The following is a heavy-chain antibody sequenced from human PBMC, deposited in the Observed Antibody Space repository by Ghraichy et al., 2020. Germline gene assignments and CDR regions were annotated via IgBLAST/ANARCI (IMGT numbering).Heavy chain of an antibody. CDR3: ARDGYYYGMDV. CDR2: IYSGGST. CDR1: GFTVSSNY. V-gene: IGHV3-53*01. Sequence: GESLNISCAASGFTVSSNYMSWVRQAPGKGLEWVSVIYSGGSTYYADSVKGRFTISRDNSKNTLYLQMNSLRAEDTAVYYCARDGYYYGMDVWGQGTTVTVSS. J-gene: IGHJ6*02.